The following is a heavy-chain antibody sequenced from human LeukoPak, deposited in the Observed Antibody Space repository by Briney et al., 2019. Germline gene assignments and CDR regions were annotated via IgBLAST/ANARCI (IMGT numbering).Heavy chain of an antibody. J-gene: IGHJ4*02. CDR2: IGGGSFHV. CDR3: AKDYCSGGSCAFDY. V-gene: IGHV3-21*01. Sequence: GGSLRLSCVASGFTLSRYSMNWVRQAPGKGLEFVSSIGGGSFHVFYADSVKGRFTTSRDNAKNSLYLQMNSLRAEDTAVYYCAKDYCSGGSCAFDYWGRGTLVTVSS. CDR1: GFTLSRYS. D-gene: IGHD2-15*01.